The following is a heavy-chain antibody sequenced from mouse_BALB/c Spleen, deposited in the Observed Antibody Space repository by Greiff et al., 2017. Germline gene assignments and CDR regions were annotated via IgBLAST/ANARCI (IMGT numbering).Heavy chain of an antibody. V-gene: IGHV2-9*02. CDR3: ASSMITTAWFAY. Sequence: VQVVESGPGLVAPSQSLSITCTVSGFSLTSYGVHWVRQPPGKGLEWLGVIWAGGSTNYNSALMSRLSISKDNSKSQVFLKMNSLQTDDTAMYYCASSMITTAWFAYWGQGTLVTVSA. CDR2: IWAGGST. D-gene: IGHD2-4*01. CDR1: GFSLTSYG. J-gene: IGHJ3*01.